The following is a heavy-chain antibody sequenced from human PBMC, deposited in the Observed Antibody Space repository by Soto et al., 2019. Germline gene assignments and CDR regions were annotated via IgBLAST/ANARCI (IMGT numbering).Heavy chain of an antibody. CDR3: AHRGRSSGFGGDNWFDP. V-gene: IGHV2-5*02. CDR1: GFSLSTSPVA. CDR2: IYWDDTK. Sequence: QITLKESGPTLVKPTQTLTLTCTVSGFSLSTSPVAVGWIRQPPGKALEWLAIIYWDDTKHYYPSLNSRLTVTKYTAKNQVVLIMTTMDPVDTATYYCAHRGRSSGFGGDNWFDPWGQGTLVTVSS. J-gene: IGHJ5*02. D-gene: IGHD3-22*01.